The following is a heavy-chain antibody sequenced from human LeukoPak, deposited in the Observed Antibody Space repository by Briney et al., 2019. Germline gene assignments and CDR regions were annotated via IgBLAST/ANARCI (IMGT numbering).Heavy chain of an antibody. CDR1: GFTFADYA. D-gene: IGHD3-10*01. CDR3: SKGNYGMDV. J-gene: IGHJ6*02. V-gene: IGHV3-9*01. CDR2: ISWNSGSI. Sequence: SLGLSCAASGFTFADYAMHWVRPAPGKGLEWVSGISWNSGSIDYADSVKGRFTISRDNAKKSLYLRMDSLRPEDTALYYCSKGNYGMDVWGQGTTVTVSS.